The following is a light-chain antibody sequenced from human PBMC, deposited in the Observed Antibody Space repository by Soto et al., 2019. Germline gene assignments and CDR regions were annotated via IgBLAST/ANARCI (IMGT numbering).Light chain of an antibody. Sequence: EIVMTQSPATLSVSPGERATLSCRASQSVSSNLAWYQQKPGQAPRLLIYADSNRATGIPARFSGSGSGRDFTLTISSLEPEDFSVYYCQQRNSWPLTFGGGTKVDIK. CDR3: QQRNSWPLT. V-gene: IGKV3-11*02. CDR1: QSVSSN. CDR2: ADS. J-gene: IGKJ4*01.